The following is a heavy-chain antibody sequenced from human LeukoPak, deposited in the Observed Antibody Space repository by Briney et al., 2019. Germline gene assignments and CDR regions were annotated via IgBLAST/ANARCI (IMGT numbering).Heavy chain of an antibody. J-gene: IGHJ4*02. CDR3: ARGGTGAFDY. D-gene: IGHD2-8*02. CDR2: ISSTSAYT. CDR1: GFPFTSGFTFSDYY. V-gene: IGHV3-11*06. Sequence: GGSLRLPCAASGFPFTSGFTFSDYYMSWIRQAPGKGLEWVSYISSTSAYTSYADSVKGRFTISRDNANNSLFLQINGPRAEDTAIYYCARGGTGAFDYWGQGTLVTVSS.